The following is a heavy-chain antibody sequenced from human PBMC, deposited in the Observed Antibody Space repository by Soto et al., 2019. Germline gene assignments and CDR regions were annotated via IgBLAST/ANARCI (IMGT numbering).Heavy chain of an antibody. J-gene: IGHJ6*02. V-gene: IGHV1-69*01. CDR2: IVPAFGTP. CDR1: GGTFSNYA. Sequence: QVQLVQSGAEVKKPGSSVKVSCRASGGTFSNYAISWVRQAPGQGLEWMGGIVPAFGTPNYAQNLQGRITITADDSTITVYMDLSSLRSEEKAVYYCARGAKIFGVAAYSYYEMEVWGQGTTVTVSS. D-gene: IGHD3-3*01. CDR3: ARGAKIFGVAAYSYYEMEV.